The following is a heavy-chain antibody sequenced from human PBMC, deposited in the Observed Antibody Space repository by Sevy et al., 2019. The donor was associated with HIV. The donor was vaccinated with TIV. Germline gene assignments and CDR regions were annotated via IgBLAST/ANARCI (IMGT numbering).Heavy chain of an antibody. Sequence: GGSLRVSCAASGFTFSGSAMHWVRQASGKGLEWVGRIRSKANSYATAYAASVKGRFTISRDDSKNTACLQMNSLKTEDTAVYYCTRLSISDYWGQGTLVTVSS. V-gene: IGHV3-73*01. J-gene: IGHJ4*02. CDR1: GFTFSGSA. CDR2: IRSKANSYAT. CDR3: TRLSISDY. D-gene: IGHD3-3*02.